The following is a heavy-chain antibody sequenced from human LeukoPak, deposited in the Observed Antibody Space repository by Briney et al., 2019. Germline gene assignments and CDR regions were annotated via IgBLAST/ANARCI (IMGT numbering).Heavy chain of an antibody. CDR2: ISNDGSNN. J-gene: IGHJ4*02. D-gene: IGHD3-22*01. CDR1: GFTFTYYT. Sequence: GRSLRLSCAASGFTFTYYTLHWVRQAPGKGLEWVALISNDGSNNYYADPVKGRFTISRDNSKNTLFLQMTSLRAEDTAVYYCARDQRGRTGSTMTAVVITGFDYWGQGTLVTVSS. CDR3: ARDQRGRTGSTMTAVVITGFDY. V-gene: IGHV3-30-3*01.